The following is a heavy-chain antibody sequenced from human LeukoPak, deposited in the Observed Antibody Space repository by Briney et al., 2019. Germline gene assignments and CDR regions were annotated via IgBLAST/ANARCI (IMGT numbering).Heavy chain of an antibody. CDR1: GYTFTSYG. CDR3: AREREQQLPTKYYYYYMDV. Sequence: ASVKVSCKASGYTFTSYGISWVRQAPGQGLEWMGWISAYNGNTNYAQKLQGRVTMTTDTSTSTAYMELRSLRSDDTAVYYCAREREQQLPTKYYYYYMDVWGKGTTVTVSS. CDR2: ISAYNGNT. V-gene: IGHV1-18*01. J-gene: IGHJ6*03. D-gene: IGHD6-13*01.